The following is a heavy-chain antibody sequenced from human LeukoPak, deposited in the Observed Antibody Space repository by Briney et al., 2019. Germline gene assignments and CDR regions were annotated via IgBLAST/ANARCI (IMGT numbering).Heavy chain of an antibody. CDR3: AKLGGNVLRYFDWLSHIDY. CDR2: ISGSGGST. Sequence: GGSLRLSCAASGFTFSSYGMSWVRQAPGKGLEWVSAISGSGGSTYYADSVKGRFTISRDNSKNTLYLQMNSLRAEDTAVYYCAKLGGNVLRYFDWLSHIDYWGQGTLVTVSS. V-gene: IGHV3-23*01. J-gene: IGHJ4*02. D-gene: IGHD3-9*01. CDR1: GFTFSSYG.